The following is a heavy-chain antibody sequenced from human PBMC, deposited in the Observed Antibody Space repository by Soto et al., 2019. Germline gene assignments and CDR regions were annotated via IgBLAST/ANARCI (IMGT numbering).Heavy chain of an antibody. CDR3: AHRGASASSGAYDY. CDR2: IYWNDDK. CDR1: GFSLSTRGLG. V-gene: IGHV2-5*01. J-gene: IGHJ4*02. D-gene: IGHD6-6*01. Sequence: SGPTLVNPTQTLTLTCSFSGFSLSTRGLGVGWIRQPPGKPLEWLALIYWNDDKRYSPPLRNRLTITQDTSKNQVVLTMTNLDPVDTATYYCAHRGASASSGAYDYWGQGTLVTVSS.